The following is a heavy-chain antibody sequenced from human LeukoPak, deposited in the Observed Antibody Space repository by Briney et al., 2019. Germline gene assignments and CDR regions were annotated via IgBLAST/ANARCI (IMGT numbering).Heavy chain of an antibody. Sequence: SESLSLTCTVSGRSIRSSGTFWAWLRQPPGKGLEWIGSIEYRGGPSCNPSVKSRVSISVDSSHTKFSLELTYATATDTGVYYCARRTTGYSSSFNYWGQGTLVTVSS. D-gene: IGHD6-13*01. CDR1: GRSIRSSGTF. J-gene: IGHJ4*02. CDR2: IEYRGGP. V-gene: IGHV4-39*01. CDR3: ARRTTGYSSSFNY.